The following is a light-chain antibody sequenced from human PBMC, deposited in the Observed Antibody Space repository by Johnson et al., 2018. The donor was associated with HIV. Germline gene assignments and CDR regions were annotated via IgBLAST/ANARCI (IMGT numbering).Light chain of an antibody. CDR2: DNN. V-gene: IGLV1-51*01. Sequence: QSVLTQPPSVSAAPGQKVTISCSGSSSNIGINSVSWYQQVPGTAPKLLIYDNNKRPSGIPDRFSGSKSGPSAPLGLTGFQTGDEADYYCGTWDSSMRTGFFGTGTQVTVL. CDR1: SSNIGINS. CDR3: GTWDSSMRTGF. J-gene: IGLJ1*01.